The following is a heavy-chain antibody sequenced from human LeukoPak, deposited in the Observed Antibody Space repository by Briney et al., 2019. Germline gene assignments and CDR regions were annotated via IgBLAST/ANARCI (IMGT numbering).Heavy chain of an antibody. D-gene: IGHD5-24*01. CDR1: GLTFSSYS. CDR3: ARDGSNPEDEDAFDI. CDR2: ISSSSSYI. J-gene: IGHJ3*02. V-gene: IGHV3-21*01. Sequence: GGSLRLSCAASGLTFSSYSMTWVRQAPGKGLEWVSSISSSSSYIYYADSVEGRFTISRDNAKNSLYLQMNSLRAEDTAVYYCARDGSNPEDEDAFDIWGQGTMVTVSS.